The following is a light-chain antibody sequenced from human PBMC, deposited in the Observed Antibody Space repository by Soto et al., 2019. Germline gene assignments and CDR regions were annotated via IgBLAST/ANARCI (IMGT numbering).Light chain of an antibody. CDR3: SSYTSSNTLPYV. V-gene: IGLV2-14*01. Sequence: ALTQPASVSGSPGQSITISCTGTSSDVGGYNYVSWYQQHPGKAPKLMIYDVSNRPSGVSNRFSGSKSGNTASLTISGLQAEDEADYYCSSYTSSNTLPYVFGTGTKVTVL. CDR2: DVS. J-gene: IGLJ1*01. CDR1: SSDVGGYNY.